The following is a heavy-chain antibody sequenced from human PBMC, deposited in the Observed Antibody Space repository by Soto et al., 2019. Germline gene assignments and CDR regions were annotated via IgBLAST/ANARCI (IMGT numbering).Heavy chain of an antibody. V-gene: IGHV3-23*01. J-gene: IGHJ4*02. D-gene: IGHD3-16*02. CDR3: ANAEHPRRSIGFDY. Sequence: HLLESGGGLVQRGGSLRLSCAGSGFTFASYVMTWVRQAPGKGLEWVPSISATGGSTYYAGSVKGRFTISRDNSKNTLYLQMNSLRAEDTAIYYCANAEHPRRSIGFDYWGQGTLVTVSS. CDR2: ISATGGST. CDR1: GFTFASYV.